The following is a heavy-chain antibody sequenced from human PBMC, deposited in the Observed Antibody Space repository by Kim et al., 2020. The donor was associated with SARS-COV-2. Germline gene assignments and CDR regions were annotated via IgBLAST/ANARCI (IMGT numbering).Heavy chain of an antibody. CDR2: IYYSGST. Sequence: SETLSLTCTVSGGSISSSSYYWGWIRQPPGKGLEWIGSIYYSGSTYYNPSLKSRVTISVDTSKNQFSLKLSSVTAADTAVYYCARHVAARAYYYYYGMDVWGQGTTVTVSS. V-gene: IGHV4-39*01. CDR1: GGSISSSSYY. D-gene: IGHD6-6*01. CDR3: ARHVAARAYYYYYGMDV. J-gene: IGHJ6*02.